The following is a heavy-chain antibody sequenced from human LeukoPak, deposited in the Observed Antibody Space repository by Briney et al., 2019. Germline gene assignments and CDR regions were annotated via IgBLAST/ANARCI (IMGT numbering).Heavy chain of an antibody. Sequence: SETLSLTCAVYGGAFSGYYWSWIRQPPGKGLEGIGEINHSGSTNYNPSLKSRVTISVDTSKNQFSLKLSSVTAADTAVYYCARGRIRYYYGSGSYYKSPIPLYYFDYWGQGTLVTVSS. V-gene: IGHV4-34*01. CDR1: GGAFSGYY. CDR2: INHSGST. J-gene: IGHJ4*02. D-gene: IGHD3-10*01. CDR3: ARGRIRYYYGSGSYYKSPIPLYYFDY.